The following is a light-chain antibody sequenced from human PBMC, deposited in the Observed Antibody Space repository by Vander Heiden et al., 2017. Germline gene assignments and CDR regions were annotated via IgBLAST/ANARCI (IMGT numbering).Light chain of an antibody. J-gene: IGKJ1*01. CDR1: QSVSSY. CDR3: QQRSSWVT. Sequence: EIVLTQSPATLSLSPGERATLSCRASQSVSSYLAWYQQKPGQAPRLLIYDASNRATGIPDRFSGSGSGTDFTLTISSLEPEDFAVYYCQQRSSWVTFGQRTKVEIK. CDR2: DAS. V-gene: IGKV3-11*01.